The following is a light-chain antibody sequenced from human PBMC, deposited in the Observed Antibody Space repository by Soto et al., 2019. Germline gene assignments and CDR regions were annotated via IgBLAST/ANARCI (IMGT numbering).Light chain of an antibody. V-gene: IGKV4-1*01. CDR3: QQYYGTPPT. CDR2: WAS. Sequence: DIVMTQSPDSLAVSLGERATINCKSSQSVLYISNNKNYLAWYQQKPGQPPKLLIYWASTRESGVPDRFGGSGSGTDFTLTISSLQAEDVAVYYCQQYYGTPPTFGQGTKVEIK. CDR1: QSVLYISNNKNY. J-gene: IGKJ1*01.